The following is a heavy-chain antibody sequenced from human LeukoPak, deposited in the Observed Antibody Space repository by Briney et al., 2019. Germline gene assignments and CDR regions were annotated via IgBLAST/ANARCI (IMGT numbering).Heavy chain of an antibody. CDR1: GGSFSGYY. Sequence: SETLSLTCVVYGGSFSGYYWSWIRQPPGKGLEWIGEINHSGSTNYNPSLKSRVTISVDTSKNQFSLKLSSVTAADTAVYYCARVGEMATRFSGFDYWGQGTLVTVSS. D-gene: IGHD5-24*01. J-gene: IGHJ4*02. V-gene: IGHV4-34*01. CDR2: INHSGST. CDR3: ARVGEMATRFSGFDY.